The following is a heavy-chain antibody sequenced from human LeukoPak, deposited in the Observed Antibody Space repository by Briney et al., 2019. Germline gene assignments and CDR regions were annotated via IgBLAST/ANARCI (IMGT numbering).Heavy chain of an antibody. Sequence: PGGSLRLSCAVSGFTVSSNYMSWVRQAPGKGLEWVSVIYSGGSTYYADSVKGRFTISRDNCKNTLYLQMNSLRAEDTAVYYCARAPENYYYYYMDVWGKGTTVTVSS. CDR3: ARAPENYYYYYMDV. CDR2: IYSGGST. V-gene: IGHV3-53*01. D-gene: IGHD1-14*01. CDR1: GFTVSSNY. J-gene: IGHJ6*03.